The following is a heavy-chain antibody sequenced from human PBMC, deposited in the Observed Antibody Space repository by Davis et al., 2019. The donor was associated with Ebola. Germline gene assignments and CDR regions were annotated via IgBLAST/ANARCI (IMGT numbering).Heavy chain of an antibody. J-gene: IGHJ2*01. CDR1: GGSISSGGYS. CDR2: ISYSGHT. CDR3: ARGPSVTFHWYFDL. Sequence: MPSETLSLTCAVSGGSISSGGYSWSWIRQPPGKGLEWIGDISYSGHTYYNPSLKSRVTISVDTSKNQFSLKLSSVTAADTAVYYCARGPSVTFHWYFDLWGRGTLVTVSS. V-gene: IGHV4-30-2*03. D-gene: IGHD5/OR15-5a*01.